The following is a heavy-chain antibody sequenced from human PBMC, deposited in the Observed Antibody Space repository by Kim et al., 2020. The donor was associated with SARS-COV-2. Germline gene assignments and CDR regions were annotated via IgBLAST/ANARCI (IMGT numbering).Heavy chain of an antibody. V-gene: IGHV3-7*03. D-gene: IGHD4-17*01. CDR2: KQSGSVK. J-gene: IGHJ4*02. Sequence: KQSGSVKRYVDSVKGRFTISRDNAKNSLYLQMNTLGAEDTALYYCTTGTTYWGQGTLVTVSS. CDR3: TTGTTY.